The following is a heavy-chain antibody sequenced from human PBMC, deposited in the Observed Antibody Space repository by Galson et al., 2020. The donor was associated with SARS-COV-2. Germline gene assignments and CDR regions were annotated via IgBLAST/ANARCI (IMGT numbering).Heavy chain of an antibody. V-gene: IGHV3-30*18. CDR2: ISYDGSNK. D-gene: IGHD2-8*01. J-gene: IGHJ6*02. CDR1: GFTFSSYG. CDR3: AKGHAGVYYYYGMDV. Sequence: TGGSLRLSCAASGFTFSSYGLHWVRQAPGKGLEWVAVISYDGSNKYYADSVKGRFTISRDNSKNTLYLQMNSLRAEDTAVYYCAKGHAGVYYYYGMDVWGQGTTVTVSS.